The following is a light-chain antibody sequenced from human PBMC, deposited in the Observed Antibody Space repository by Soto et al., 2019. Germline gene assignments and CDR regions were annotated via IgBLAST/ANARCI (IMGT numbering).Light chain of an antibody. J-gene: IGLJ2*01. Sequence: QSALTQPPSASGSPGQSVTISCTGTNSDVSWHQQHPGKAPKLVIYEVTKRPSGVPDRFSGSKSDNVASLTISRLQAEDEADYYCSSYAGSNNLLFGGGTKLTVL. CDR3: SSYAGSNNLL. CDR2: EVT. V-gene: IGLV2-8*01. CDR1: NSD.